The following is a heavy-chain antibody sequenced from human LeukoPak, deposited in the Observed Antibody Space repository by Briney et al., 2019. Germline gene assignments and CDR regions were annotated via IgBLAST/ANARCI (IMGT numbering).Heavy chain of an antibody. Sequence: GGSLRLSCAASGFTVSSNYMSWVRQAPGKGLEWVSVIYSGGSTYYADSVKGRFTISRDNSKNTLYLQMNSLRAEDTAVYYCARDAPYADYGGNLWGADCWGQGTLVTVSS. CDR3: ARDAPYADYGGNLWGADC. D-gene: IGHD4-23*01. J-gene: IGHJ4*02. CDR1: GFTVSSNY. V-gene: IGHV3-53*01. CDR2: IYSGGST.